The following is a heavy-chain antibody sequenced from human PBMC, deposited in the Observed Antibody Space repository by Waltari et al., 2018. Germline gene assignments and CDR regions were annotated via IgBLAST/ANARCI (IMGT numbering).Heavy chain of an antibody. Sequence: QLQLQESGPGLVKPSETLSLTCTVSGGSISRSNYYWGCIRQPPGKGLDRSASIHHSGSTYYNPSLKSRVTISVDTSKNQFSLKLTSVTAADTAVYYCARIYGSGSPIPSVDYWGQGTLVTVSS. CDR1: GGSISRSNYY. J-gene: IGHJ4*02. CDR3: ARIYGSGSPIPSVDY. D-gene: IGHD3-10*01. CDR2: IHHSGST. V-gene: IGHV4-39*01.